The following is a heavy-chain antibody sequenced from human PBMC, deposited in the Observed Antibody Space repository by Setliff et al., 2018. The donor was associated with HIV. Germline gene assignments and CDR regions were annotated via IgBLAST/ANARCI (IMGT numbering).Heavy chain of an antibody. D-gene: IGHD6-13*01. J-gene: IGHJ6*03. V-gene: IGHV4-34*01. Sequence: SETLSLTCAVYGGSFSGYYWTWIRQPPGKGLEWIGEINHSGSTNYNPSLKSRVTMSVDTSKNQFSLKLSSVTDADTAVFYCARAPTGYSSIWYRNGLTYYNYMDVWGKGTKVTVSS. CDR1: GGSFSGYY. CDR3: ARAPTGYSSIWYRNGLTYYNYMDV. CDR2: INHSGST.